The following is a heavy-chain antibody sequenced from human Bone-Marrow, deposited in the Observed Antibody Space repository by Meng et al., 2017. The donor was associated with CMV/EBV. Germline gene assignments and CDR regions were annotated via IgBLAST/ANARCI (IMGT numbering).Heavy chain of an antibody. CDR2: IYYSGST. CDR1: GGSISSSSYY. J-gene: IGHJ3*02. V-gene: IGHV4-39*07. CDR3: ARDQQLQAFDI. Sequence: GSLRLSCTVSGGSISSSSYYWGWIRQPPGKGLEWIGSIYYSGSTYYNPSFKSRVTISVDTSKNQFSLKLSSVTAADTAVYYCARDQQLQAFDIWGQGTMVTVSS. D-gene: IGHD5-18*01.